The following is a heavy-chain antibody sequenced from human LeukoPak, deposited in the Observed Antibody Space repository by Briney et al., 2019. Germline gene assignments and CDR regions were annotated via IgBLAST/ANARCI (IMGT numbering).Heavy chain of an antibody. V-gene: IGHV3-48*03. J-gene: IGHJ4*02. CDR1: GFTFSSYH. CDR3: ARGPYSSNWYVDY. D-gene: IGHD6-13*01. CDR2: ISRTGNSI. Sequence: GGSLRLSCAASGFTFSSYHMNWVRLAPGKGLEWISYISRTGNSIYYADSVKGRFTISRDSAKNSLYLQMNSLRAEDTAVYYCARGPYSSNWYVDYWGQGTLVTVAS.